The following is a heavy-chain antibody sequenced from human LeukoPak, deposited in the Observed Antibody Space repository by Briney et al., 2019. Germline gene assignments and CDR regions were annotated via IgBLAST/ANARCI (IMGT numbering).Heavy chain of an antibody. CDR1: GGSISSSSYY. Sequence: SSETLSLACTVSGGSISSSSYYWGWIRQPPGKGLEWIGSIYYSGSTYYNPSLKSRVTISVDTSKNQFSLKLRSVTAADTAVYYCAKVYYYYYYMDVWGKGTTVTVSS. V-gene: IGHV4-39*01. CDR2: IYYSGST. J-gene: IGHJ6*03. CDR3: AKVYYYYYYMDV.